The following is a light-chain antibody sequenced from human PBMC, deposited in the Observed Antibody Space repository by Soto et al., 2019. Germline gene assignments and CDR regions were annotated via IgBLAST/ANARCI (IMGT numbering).Light chain of an antibody. CDR3: QQYSSYPET. CDR1: QSISSW. J-gene: IGKJ1*01. V-gene: IGKV1-5*03. CDR2: GAS. Sequence: DIQMTQSPSTLSASVGDRVTITCRASQSISSWLAWYQQKPGKAPNLLIYGASRLESAVPSRFSGSASGTEFTLTINSLQPDDFATYFCQQYSSYPETFGQGTKVDNK.